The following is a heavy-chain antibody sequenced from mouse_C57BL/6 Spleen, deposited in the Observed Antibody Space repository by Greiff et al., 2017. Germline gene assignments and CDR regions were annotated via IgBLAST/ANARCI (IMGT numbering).Heavy chain of an antibody. D-gene: IGHD2-4*01. CDR1: GYSFTGYY. J-gene: IGHJ4*01. CDR2: IYPYNGVS. CDR3: ARSEGYDYDGGDYAMDY. Sequence: VQLKESGPELVKPGASVKISCKASGYSFTGYYMHWVKQSHGNILDWIGYIYPYNGVSSYNQKFKGKATLTVDKSSSTAYMELRSLTSEDSAVYYCARSEGYDYDGGDYAMDYWGQGTSVTVSS. V-gene: IGHV1-31*01.